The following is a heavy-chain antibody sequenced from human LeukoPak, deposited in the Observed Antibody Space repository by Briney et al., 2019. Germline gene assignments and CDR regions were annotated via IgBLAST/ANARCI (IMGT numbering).Heavy chain of an antibody. CDR3: ARDILTGSIAAFDI. CDR1: GYTFTDYY. V-gene: IGHV1-46*01. J-gene: IGHJ3*02. CDR2: INPSGGST. D-gene: IGHD3-9*01. Sequence: ASVKVSCKASGYTFTDYYINWIRQAPGQGLEWMGIINPSGGSTSYAQKFQGRVTMTRDTSTSTVYMELSSLRSEDTAVYYCARDILTGSIAAFDIWGQGTMVTVSS.